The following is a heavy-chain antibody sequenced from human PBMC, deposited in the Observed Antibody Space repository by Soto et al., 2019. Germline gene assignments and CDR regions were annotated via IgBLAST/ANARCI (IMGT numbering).Heavy chain of an antibody. CDR2: ISAYNGNT. Sequence: ASVKVSCKASGYTFVTYDLTWVRQAPGQGLEWMGWISAYNGNTNYAQKFQDRVTMTTDTSASTGYMELRSLTSDDTAVYYCARQGGDFWSGFHRYSWLDPWGQGTLVTVSS. CDR3: ARQGGDFWSGFHRYSWLDP. J-gene: IGHJ5*02. V-gene: IGHV1-18*04. CDR1: GYTFVTYD. D-gene: IGHD3-3*01.